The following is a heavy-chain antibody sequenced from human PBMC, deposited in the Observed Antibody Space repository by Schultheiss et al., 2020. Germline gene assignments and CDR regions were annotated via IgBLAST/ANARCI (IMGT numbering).Heavy chain of an antibody. CDR2: INSDGSIT. CDR1: GFTVSSNY. CDR3: ARVGLTYNNYGIGYFDF. J-gene: IGHJ4*01. V-gene: IGHV3-74*01. D-gene: IGHD4-11*01. Sequence: GGSLRLSCAASGFTVSSNYMTWVRQAPGRGLVWVSQINSDGSITSYADSVKGRFTISRDNSKNTVYLQMNSLRAEDTAVYYCARVGLTYNNYGIGYFDFWGRGTLVTVYS.